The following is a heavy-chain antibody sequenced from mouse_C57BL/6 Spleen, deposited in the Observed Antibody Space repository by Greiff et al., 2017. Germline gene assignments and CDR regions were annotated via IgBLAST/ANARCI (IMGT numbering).Heavy chain of an antibody. CDR2: ISYDGSN. J-gene: IGHJ4*01. Sequence: DVKLQESGPGLVKPSQSLSLTCSVTGYSITSGYYWNWIRQFPGNKLEWMGYISYDGSNNYNPSLKNRISITRDTSKNQFFLKLNSVTTEDTATYYCAKAGSSSYAMDYWGQGTSVTVSS. V-gene: IGHV3-6*01. CDR3: AKAGSSSYAMDY. D-gene: IGHD1-1*01. CDR1: GYSITSGYY.